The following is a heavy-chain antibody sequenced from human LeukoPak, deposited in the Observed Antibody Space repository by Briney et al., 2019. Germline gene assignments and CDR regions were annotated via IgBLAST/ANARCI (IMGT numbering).Heavy chain of an antibody. CDR3: VRDADTSRGRDP. V-gene: IGHV1-18*01. D-gene: IGHD1-26*01. J-gene: IGHJ5*02. Sequence: ASVEVSCKASGYTFIKYGISWVRRAPGRGREWMGWISVVDGDVDYAEDLQTRVTLTAERYTNTVYMELRSLRPDDTAEYYCVRDADTSRGRDPWGQGTLVKVSS. CDR2: ISVVDGDV. CDR1: GYTFIKYG.